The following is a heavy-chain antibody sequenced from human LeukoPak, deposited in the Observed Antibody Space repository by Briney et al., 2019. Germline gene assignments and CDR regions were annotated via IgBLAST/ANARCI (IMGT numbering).Heavy chain of an antibody. CDR2: ISSSSSYI. V-gene: IGHV3-21*01. D-gene: IGHD6-13*01. CDR3: ARPLQQLASQALDY. J-gene: IGHJ4*02. Sequence: PGGSLRLSCAASGFTFSSYSMNWVRQAPGKGLEWVSSISSSSSYIYYADSVKGRFTISRDNAKNSLYLQMNSLRAEDTAVYYCARPLQQLASQALDYWGQGTLVTVSS. CDR1: GFTFSSYS.